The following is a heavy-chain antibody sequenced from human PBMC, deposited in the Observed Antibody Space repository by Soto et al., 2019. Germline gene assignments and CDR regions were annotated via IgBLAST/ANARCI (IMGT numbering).Heavy chain of an antibody. CDR3: ARGGENDFWSGYKYYFDY. J-gene: IGHJ4*02. CDR1: DGSISTTDYY. V-gene: IGHV4-30-4*01. D-gene: IGHD3-3*01. CDR2: IYYSGST. Sequence: PSETLSLTCTVSDGSISTTDYYWRWIRQPPGKGLEWIGYIYYSGSTYYNPSLKSRVTISVDTSKNQFSLKLSSVTAADTAVYYCARGGENDFWSGYKYYFDYWGQGTLVTVSS.